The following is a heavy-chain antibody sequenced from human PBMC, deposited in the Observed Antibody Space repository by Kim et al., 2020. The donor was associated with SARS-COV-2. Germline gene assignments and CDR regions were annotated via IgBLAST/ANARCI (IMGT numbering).Heavy chain of an antibody. CDR2: ISYDGSNK. CDR3: ARALLGSYYVGFDY. V-gene: IGHV3-30-3*01. Sequence: GGSLRLSCAASGFTFSSYAMHWVRQAPGKGLEWVAVISYDGSNKYYADSVKGRFTISRDNSKNTLYLQMNSLRAEDTAVYYCARALLGSYYVGFDYWGQGTLVTVSS. D-gene: IGHD1-26*01. J-gene: IGHJ4*02. CDR1: GFTFSSYA.